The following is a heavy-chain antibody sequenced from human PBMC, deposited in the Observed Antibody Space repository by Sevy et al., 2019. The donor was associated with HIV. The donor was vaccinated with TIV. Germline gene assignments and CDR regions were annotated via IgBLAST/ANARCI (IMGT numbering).Heavy chain of an antibody. CDR2: IGDDGSNK. J-gene: IGHJ4*02. CDR3: ARDPRMYGDYLLAYFDY. V-gene: IGHV3-33*01. Sequence: GGSLRLSCAASGFTPSTYGMHWVRQAPGKGLEWVAVIGDDGSNKYYADSVRGRFTISRDSSKNTLFLQMDSLRGEDTAVYYCARDPRMYGDYLLAYFDYWGQGTLVTVSS. CDR1: GFTPSTYG. D-gene: IGHD2-8*01.